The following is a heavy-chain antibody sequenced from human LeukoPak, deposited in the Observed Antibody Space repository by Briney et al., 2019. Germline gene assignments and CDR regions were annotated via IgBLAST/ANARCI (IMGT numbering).Heavy chain of an antibody. Sequence: ASVKVSCTASGYTFTGYYMHWVRQAPGQGLEWMEWINPNSGGTNYAQKLQGRVTMTTDTSTSTAYMELRSLRSDDTAVYYCARAILDIVVVPAEMDVWGQGTTVTVSS. V-gene: IGHV1-2*02. J-gene: IGHJ6*02. CDR2: INPNSGGT. CDR3: ARAILDIVVVPAEMDV. D-gene: IGHD2-2*03. CDR1: GYTFTGYY.